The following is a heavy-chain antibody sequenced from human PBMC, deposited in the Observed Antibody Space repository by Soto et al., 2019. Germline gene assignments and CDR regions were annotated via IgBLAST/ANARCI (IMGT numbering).Heavy chain of an antibody. Sequence: SQTLSLTCGISGDSVSSNRAAWNWLRQSPSRGLEWLVRTYYSSKWYNDYAVSVESRITINPDTSKNHFSLQLNFVTPEDTAVYFCARGEQYSGRIFDYWGQGTLVTVSS. CDR2: TYYSSKWYN. V-gene: IGHV6-1*01. J-gene: IGHJ4*02. CDR3: ARGEQYSGRIFDY. CDR1: GDSVSSNRAA. D-gene: IGHD1-26*01.